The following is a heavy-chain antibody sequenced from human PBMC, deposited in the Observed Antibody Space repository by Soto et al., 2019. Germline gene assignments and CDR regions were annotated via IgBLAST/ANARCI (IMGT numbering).Heavy chain of an antibody. CDR3: ATPYYSNH. D-gene: IGHD3-22*01. V-gene: IGHV3-21*01. J-gene: IGHJ5*02. Sequence: GGSLRLSCAASGFTFTRYSMNWVRQAPGKGLEWVSSISSTTNYIYYADSMKGRFTVSRDNAKNSVYLDMNSLSAEDTAVYYCATPYYSNHWGPGTLVTVSS. CDR1: GFTFTRYS. CDR2: ISSTTNYI.